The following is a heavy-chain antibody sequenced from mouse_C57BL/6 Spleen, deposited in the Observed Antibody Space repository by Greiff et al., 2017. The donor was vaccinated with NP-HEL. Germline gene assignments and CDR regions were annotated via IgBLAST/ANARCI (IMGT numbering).Heavy chain of an antibody. CDR1: GYTFTDYY. D-gene: IGHD1-1*01. CDR2: INPYNGGT. V-gene: IGHV1-19*01. Sequence: VQLQQSGPVLVKPGASVKMSCKASGYTFTDYYMNWVKQSHGKSLEWIGVINPYNGGTSYNQKFKGKATLTVDKSSSTAYMELNSLTSEDSAVYYCAYYGRSYFDYWGQGTTLTVSS. CDR3: AYYGRSYFDY. J-gene: IGHJ2*01.